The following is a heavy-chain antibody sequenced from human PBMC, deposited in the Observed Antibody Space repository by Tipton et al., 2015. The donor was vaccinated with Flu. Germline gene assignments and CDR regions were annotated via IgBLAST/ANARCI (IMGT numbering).Heavy chain of an antibody. D-gene: IGHD1-20*01. CDR2: ILGNGNT. J-gene: IGHJ4*02. Sequence: LRLSCTVSGASLSGGGYYWSWIRQYPGKGLEWIGHILGNGNTLYKPSLKSRFTLSLDTSKTQFSLNVTSVTAADTAVYYCATLAITALYDFDYWGQGTLVTVSS. CDR1: GASLSGGGYY. CDR3: ATLAITALYDFDY. V-gene: IGHV4-31*03.